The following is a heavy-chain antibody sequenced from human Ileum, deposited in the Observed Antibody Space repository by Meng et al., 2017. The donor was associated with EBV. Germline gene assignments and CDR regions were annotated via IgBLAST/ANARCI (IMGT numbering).Heavy chain of an antibody. CDR1: GYTFTSYD. CDR3: ATGVADFEY. D-gene: IGHD6-19*01. V-gene: IGHV1-8*01. J-gene: IGHJ4*02. Sequence: QGQWVQAGVEVKKPGASVKVSCKASGYTFTSYDINWVRQGTGQGLEWMGWMNPNRGTTGYAQKFQGRVTMTRNISKSTAYMDLSSLRSEDTAVYYCATGVADFEYWGQGTLVTVSS. CDR2: MNPNRGTT.